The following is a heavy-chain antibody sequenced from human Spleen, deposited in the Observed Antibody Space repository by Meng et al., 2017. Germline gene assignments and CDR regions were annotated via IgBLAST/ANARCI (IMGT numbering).Heavy chain of an antibody. CDR2: IGHSGIT. CDR3: AREASGTYYY. J-gene: IGHJ4*02. V-gene: IGHV4-39*07. CDR1: GGSISTSGYY. D-gene: IGHD1-26*01. Sequence: QVQLRESGPALVKPSETLSLTCSVSGGSISTSGYYWGWIRQPPGKGLEWIGSIGHSGITYYTPSLKSRVTISLDKSKNQFSLKLSSVTAADTAVYYCAREASGTYYYWGQGTLVTVSS.